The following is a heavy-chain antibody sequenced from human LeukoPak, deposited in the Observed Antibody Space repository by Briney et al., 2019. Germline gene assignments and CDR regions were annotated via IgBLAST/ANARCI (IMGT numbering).Heavy chain of an antibody. J-gene: IGHJ4*02. CDR3: ARGFRGYYNILTGYRITYYFDH. D-gene: IGHD3-9*01. V-gene: IGHV4-4*07. CDR2: LYTSGST. CDR1: GGFNNSYF. Sequence: SETLSLTCTVSGGFNNSYFWNWIRQPAGKGLEWIGRLYTSGSTNYNPSLKSRVTMSIDTSKNQFSLKLRSVTPADTAVYYCARGFRGYYNILTGYRITYYFDHWGQGALVTVSS.